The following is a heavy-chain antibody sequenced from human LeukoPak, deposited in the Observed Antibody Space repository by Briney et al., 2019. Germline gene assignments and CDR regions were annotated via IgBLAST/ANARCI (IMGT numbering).Heavy chain of an antibody. Sequence: SETLSLTCTVSGGSISSSSYYWGWIRQPPGKGLEWIGSIYYSGSTYYNPSLKSRVTISVDTSKNQFSLKLSSVTAADTAVYYCARASQLLWFGELLPRNYYFDYWGQGTLVTVSS. V-gene: IGHV4-39*07. CDR2: IYYSGST. CDR3: ARASQLLWFGELLPRNYYFDY. D-gene: IGHD3-10*01. J-gene: IGHJ4*02. CDR1: GGSISSSSYY.